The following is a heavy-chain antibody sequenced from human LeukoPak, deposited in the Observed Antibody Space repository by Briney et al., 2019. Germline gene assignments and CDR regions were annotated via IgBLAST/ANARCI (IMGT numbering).Heavy chain of an antibody. CDR3: ASMVRGVGGY. D-gene: IGHD3-10*01. V-gene: IGHV4-39*01. CDR2: IYYSGST. Sequence: SETLSLTCTVSGGSISSSSYYWGWIRQPPGKGLEWIGSIYYSGSTYYNPSLKSRVTISVDTSKNQFSLKLSSVTAADTAVYYCASMVRGVGGYRGQGTLVTVSS. J-gene: IGHJ4*02. CDR1: GGSISSSSYY.